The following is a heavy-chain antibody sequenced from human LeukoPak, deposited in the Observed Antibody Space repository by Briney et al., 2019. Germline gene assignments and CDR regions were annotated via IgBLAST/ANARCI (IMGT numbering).Heavy chain of an antibody. J-gene: IGHJ3*02. CDR1: GFTFSSNG. D-gene: IGHD3-22*01. V-gene: IGHV3-23*01. CDR3: AKVGYYYDSSAYSRDAFDI. CDR2: ISGSTGGT. Sequence: GGSLRLSCAASGFTFSSNGMSWVRQAPGKGLEWVSGISGSTGGTYYADSVKGRFTMSRDNSKNTLYLQMNSLRAEDTAVYYCAKVGYYYDSSAYSRDAFDIWGQGTMVTVSS.